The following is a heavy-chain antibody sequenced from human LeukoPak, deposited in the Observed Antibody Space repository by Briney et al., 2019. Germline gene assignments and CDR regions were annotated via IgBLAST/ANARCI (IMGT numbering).Heavy chain of an antibody. CDR1: GYTFTGYY. CDR2: INPNSGGT. J-gene: IGHJ4*02. V-gene: IGHV1-2*02. Sequence: GASVKVSCKASGYTFTGYYMHWVRDAPGQGLEWMGWINPNSGGTNYAQKFQGRVTMTRDTSISTAYMELRRLRADDTAVYYFARASVVVAANSDYSGQGTLVTVSS. CDR3: ARASVVVAANSDY. D-gene: IGHD2-15*01.